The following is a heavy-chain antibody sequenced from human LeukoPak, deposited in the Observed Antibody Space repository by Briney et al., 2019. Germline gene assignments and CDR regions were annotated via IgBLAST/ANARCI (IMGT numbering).Heavy chain of an antibody. Sequence: GGSLRLSCAVSGFTVNSYGMHWVRQGPGKGLVWVSHINSDGSTTGYADSVKGRFTISRDSAKNTLYLEMNNLRAEDTAVYYCARGYNYRFEYWGQGTLVIVSS. V-gene: IGHV3-74*01. CDR3: ARGYNYRFEY. J-gene: IGHJ4*02. CDR2: INSDGSTT. D-gene: IGHD1-14*01. CDR1: GFTVNSYG.